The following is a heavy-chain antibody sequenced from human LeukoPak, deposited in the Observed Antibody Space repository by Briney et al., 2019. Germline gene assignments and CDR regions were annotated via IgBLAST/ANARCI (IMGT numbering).Heavy chain of an antibody. V-gene: IGHV1-69*13. J-gene: IGHJ6*02. D-gene: IGHD3-22*01. CDR3: ARDPDYYDSSGYSRGYYYGMDV. Sequence: SAKVSCKASGGTFSCYAISWVRQAPGQGLEWMGGIIPIFGTANYAQKFQGRVTITADESTSTAYMELSSLRSEDSAVYYCARDPDYYDSSGYSRGYYYGMDVWGQGTTVTVSS. CDR2: IIPIFGTA. CDR1: GGTFSCYA.